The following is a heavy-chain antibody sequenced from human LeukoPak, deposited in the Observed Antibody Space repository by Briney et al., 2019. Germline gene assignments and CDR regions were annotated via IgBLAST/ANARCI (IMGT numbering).Heavy chain of an antibody. Sequence: GESLKISCKGSGYSFTSYWIGWVRQMPGKGLAWMGIIYPGDSDTRYSPSFQGQVTISADKSISTAYLQWSSLKASDTAMYYCARHRVHYYDSSGYYYYMDVWGKGTTVTVSS. CDR3: ARHRVHYYDSSGYYYYMDV. CDR1: GYSFTSYW. V-gene: IGHV5-51*01. D-gene: IGHD3-22*01. J-gene: IGHJ6*03. CDR2: IYPGDSDT.